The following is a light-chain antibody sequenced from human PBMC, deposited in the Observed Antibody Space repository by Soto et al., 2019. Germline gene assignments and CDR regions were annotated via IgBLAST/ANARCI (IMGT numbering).Light chain of an antibody. CDR3: QKYNSGPRT. Sequence: VQMTQSPSPLSASVGARVTITCRASQGISSFLAWYQQIPGKVHKLLIYYASTMQSGVPSRFSGSGSGTDFTLTISSLQSEDVAIYYCQKYNSGPRTFGGGTKVDIK. CDR1: QGISSF. J-gene: IGKJ4*01. CDR2: YAS. V-gene: IGKV1-27*01.